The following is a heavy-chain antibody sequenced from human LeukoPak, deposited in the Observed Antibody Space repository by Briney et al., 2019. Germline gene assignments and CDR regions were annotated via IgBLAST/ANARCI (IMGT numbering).Heavy chain of an antibody. CDR3: ARAGDYYGSGSKRLVYWFDP. CDR2: IYTSGST. J-gene: IGHJ5*02. D-gene: IGHD3-10*01. Sequence: SETLSLTCTVSGGSISSYYWSWIRQPAGKGLEWIGRIYTSGSTNYNPSLKSRVTMSVDTSKNQFSLKLSSVTAAGTAVYYCARAGDYYGSGSKRLVYWFDPWGQGTLVTVSS. V-gene: IGHV4-4*07. CDR1: GGSISSYY.